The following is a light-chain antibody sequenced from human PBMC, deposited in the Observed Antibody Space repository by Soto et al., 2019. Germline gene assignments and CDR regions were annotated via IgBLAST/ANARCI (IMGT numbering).Light chain of an antibody. CDR3: SSYTSSSTHV. CDR1: SSDIGSFTF. V-gene: IGLV2-14*03. J-gene: IGLJ1*01. Sequence: QSALTQPASVSGSPGQSITISCTGTSSDIGSFTFVSWYQQHPGKVTKLMIFDVNRRPSGVSDRFSGSKSGNTASLTISGLQAEDEGDDYCSSYTSSSTHVFGSGTKVTVL. CDR2: DVN.